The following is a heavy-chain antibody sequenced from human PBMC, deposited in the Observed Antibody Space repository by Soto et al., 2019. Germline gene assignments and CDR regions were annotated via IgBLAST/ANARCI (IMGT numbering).Heavy chain of an antibody. Sequence: QVQLVQSGAEVKKPGSSVKVSCKASGGTFSSYAISWVRQAPGQGLEWMGVIIPIFGTANYAQKFQGRVTITADKSTRTAYMELSSLRSEDTAVYYCASGTASSGGYDHRYYYYGMDVWGQWPTVTVSS. V-gene: IGHV1-69*06. J-gene: IGHJ6*02. D-gene: IGHD6-19*01. CDR3: ASGTASSGGYDHRYYYYGMDV. CDR2: IIPIFGTA. CDR1: GGTFSSYA.